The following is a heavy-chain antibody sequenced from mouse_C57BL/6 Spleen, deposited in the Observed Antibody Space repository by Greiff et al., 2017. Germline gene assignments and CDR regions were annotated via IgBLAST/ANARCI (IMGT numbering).Heavy chain of an antibody. D-gene: IGHD2-4*01. V-gene: IGHV1-55*01. Sequence: VQVVESGAELVKPGASVKMSCKASGYTFTSYWITWVKQRPGKGLEWIGDIYPGSGSTNYNEKFKSKATLTVDTSSSTAYMQLSSLTSEDSAVYYCARGVYDYWGDYWGQGTTLTVSA. J-gene: IGHJ2*01. CDR2: IYPGSGST. CDR1: GYTFTSYW. CDR3: ARGVYDYWGDY.